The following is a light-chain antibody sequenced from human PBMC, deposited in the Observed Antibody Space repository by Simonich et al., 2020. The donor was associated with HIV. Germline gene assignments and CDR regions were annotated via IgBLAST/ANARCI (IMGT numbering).Light chain of an antibody. CDR2: TAS. V-gene: IGKV1-39*01. CDR3: QQANSFPLT. J-gene: IGKJ4*01. CDR1: QSISSY. Sequence: DIQMTQSPSSLSASIRDRVTITFRASQSISSYLNWYQQKPGKAPKLLIYTASSLQSGVPSRFSGSGSGTDFTLTISSLQPEDFATYYCQQANSFPLTFGGGTKVEIK.